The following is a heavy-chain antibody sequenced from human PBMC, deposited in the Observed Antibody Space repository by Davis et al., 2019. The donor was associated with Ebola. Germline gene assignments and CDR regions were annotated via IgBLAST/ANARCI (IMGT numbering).Heavy chain of an antibody. D-gene: IGHD3-3*01. J-gene: IGHJ6*04. CDR1: GASISSYY. CDR2: RYNSGST. CDR3: ARGRLLEWPPTFYGLDV. Sequence: WGSLRLSCSVSGASISSYYWRSIRHAPGKGLEWIGFRYNSGSTNHNPSLQSRVIISIDTANKQISLKLSSVTAADTAVYYCARGRLLEWPPTFYGLDVWGKGTTVTVSS. V-gene: IGHV4-59*01.